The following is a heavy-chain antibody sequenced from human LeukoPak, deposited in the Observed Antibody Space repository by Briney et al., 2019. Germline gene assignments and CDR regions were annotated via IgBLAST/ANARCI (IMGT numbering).Heavy chain of an antibody. J-gene: IGHJ4*02. Sequence: EASVKVSCKASGYTFTSYGISWVRQAPGQGLEWMGWISAYNGNTNYAQKLQGRVTMTADTSTSTAYMELRSLRSDDTAVYYCARDPKKQRGGEPQREVGFDYWGQGTLVTVSS. V-gene: IGHV1-18*01. D-gene: IGHD3-16*01. CDR2: ISAYNGNT. CDR1: GYTFTSYG. CDR3: ARDPKKQRGGEPQREVGFDY.